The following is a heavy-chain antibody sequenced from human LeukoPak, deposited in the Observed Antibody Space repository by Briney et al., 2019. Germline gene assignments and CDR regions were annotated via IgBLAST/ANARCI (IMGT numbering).Heavy chain of an antibody. V-gene: IGHV1-3*03. D-gene: IGHD6-19*01. J-gene: IGHJ5*02. Sequence: ASVKVSCKASGYTFTSYGISWVRQAPGQGLEWMGWINAGNGKTKYSQEFQDRVTITRDTSASTVYMELNSLRSEDKAVYYCARDLHTNGWPNWFGPWGQGTLVTVSS. CDR3: ARDLHTNGWPNWFGP. CDR2: INAGNGKT. CDR1: GYTFTSYG.